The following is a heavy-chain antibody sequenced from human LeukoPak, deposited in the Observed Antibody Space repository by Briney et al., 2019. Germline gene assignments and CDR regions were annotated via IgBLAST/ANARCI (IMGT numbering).Heavy chain of an antibody. D-gene: IGHD5-18*01. V-gene: IGHV3-9*01. CDR3: AKGYGYNWFDP. CDR2: VSWNSGSI. CDR1: GFTFDDYA. Sequence: GGSLRLSCAASGFTFDDYAMHWVRQAPGKGLEWVSGVSWNSGSIGYADSVKGRFTISRDNAKNSLYLQMNSLRAEDTALYYCAKGYGYNWFDPWGQGTLVTVSS. J-gene: IGHJ5*02.